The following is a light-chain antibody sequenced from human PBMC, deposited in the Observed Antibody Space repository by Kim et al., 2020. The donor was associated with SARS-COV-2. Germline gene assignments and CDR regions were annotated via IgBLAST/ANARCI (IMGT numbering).Light chain of an antibody. J-gene: IGLJ1*01. CDR1: TLPEKQ. CDR2: KDN. Sequence: SYELTQPPSLSVSPGQTARITCSGDTLPEKQTYWYQQKSGQAPLLLIYKDNERPSGIPERFSGSSSGTTVTLTISGVQAEDDADYYCQSADGSGTYVFGTGTKVNVL. V-gene: IGLV3-25*03. CDR3: QSADGSGTYV.